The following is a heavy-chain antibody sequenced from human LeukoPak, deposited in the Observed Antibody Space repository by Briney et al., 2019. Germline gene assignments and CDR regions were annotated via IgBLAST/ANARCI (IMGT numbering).Heavy chain of an antibody. D-gene: IGHD2-21*01. CDR3: ARGYSPTLRKSGNDY. CDR1: GYTFTSHD. J-gene: IGHJ4*02. Sequence: AGVNVCFTSSGYTFTSHDNNWVRQPTAQGLERMGWMNTNSGNTGKSYKFQGRVTMPRDNTINTEYMELHSLRSEDTAEYYCARGYSPTLRKSGNDYWGQGTMVTVSS. V-gene: IGHV1-8*01. CDR2: MNTNSGNT.